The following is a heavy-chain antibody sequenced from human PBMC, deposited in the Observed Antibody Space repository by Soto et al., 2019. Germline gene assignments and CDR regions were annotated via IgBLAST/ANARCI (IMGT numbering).Heavy chain of an antibody. CDR3: ARDYYYDSSGYFYYGMDV. Sequence: LRLSCAASGFTFSDYYMSWIRQAPGKGLEWVSYISSSSSYTNYADSVKGRFTISRDNAKNSLYLQMNSLRAEDTAVYYCARDYYYDSSGYFYYGMDVWGQGTTVTVSS. CDR2: ISSSSSYT. V-gene: IGHV3-11*06. D-gene: IGHD3-22*01. J-gene: IGHJ6*02. CDR1: GFTFSDYY.